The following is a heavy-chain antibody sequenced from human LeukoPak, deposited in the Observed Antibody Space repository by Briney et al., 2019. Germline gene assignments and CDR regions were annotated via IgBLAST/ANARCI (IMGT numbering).Heavy chain of an antibody. V-gene: IGHV4-34*01. Sequence: PSETLSLTCAVYGGSFSPYYWSWIRQSPDKGLEWIGEINHSRSTNYNPSLKSRVTISVDTSKNQFSLRLSSVTAADTAVYFCARYSLSREDFQDWGQGTLVTVSS. CDR1: GGSFSPYY. D-gene: IGHD6-13*01. J-gene: IGHJ1*01. CDR2: INHSRST. CDR3: ARYSLSREDFQD.